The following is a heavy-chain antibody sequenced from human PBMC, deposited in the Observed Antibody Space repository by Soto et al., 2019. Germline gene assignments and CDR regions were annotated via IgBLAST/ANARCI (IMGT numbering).Heavy chain of an antibody. CDR3: ARGRYSGSYFDY. J-gene: IGHJ4*02. D-gene: IGHD1-26*01. V-gene: IGHV4-59*01. CDR1: GGSISSYY. CDR2: IYYSGST. Sequence: TSETLSLTCTVSGGSISSYYWSWIRQPPGKGLEWIGYIYYSGSTNYNPSLKSRVTISVDTSKNQFSLKLSSVTAADTAVYYCARGRYSGSYFDYWGQGTLGTVSS.